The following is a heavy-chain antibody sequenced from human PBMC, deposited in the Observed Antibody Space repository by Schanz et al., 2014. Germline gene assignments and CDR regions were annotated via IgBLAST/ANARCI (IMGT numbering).Heavy chain of an antibody. CDR3: ARGRGCTGGSCYSWFDL. CDR1: GYTFGSYG. J-gene: IGHJ5*02. D-gene: IGHD2-15*01. CDR2: INPSGGST. Sequence: QVQLVQSGAEVKKPGASVKVSCKASGYTFGSYGINWVRQAPGQGLEWMGMINPSGGSTTYAQKFQGRVTMTRNTSISTAYMELSSLRSEDTAVYYCARGRGCTGGSCYSWFDLWGQGTLVTVSS. V-gene: IGHV1-8*02.